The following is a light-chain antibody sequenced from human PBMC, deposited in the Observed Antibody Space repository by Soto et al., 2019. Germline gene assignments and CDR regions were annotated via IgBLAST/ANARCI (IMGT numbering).Light chain of an antibody. V-gene: IGKV3-20*01. Sequence: EIVLTQSRGTLSLSPGERATLSCRASQSVSSSSLAWYQQKPGQAPRLLVYGASSRATGIPDRFSGSGSGTDFTLTISRLEPEDFAVYYCQQYGGSPLVTFGQGTKLEIK. J-gene: IGKJ2*01. CDR2: GAS. CDR3: QQYGGSPLVT. CDR1: QSVSSSS.